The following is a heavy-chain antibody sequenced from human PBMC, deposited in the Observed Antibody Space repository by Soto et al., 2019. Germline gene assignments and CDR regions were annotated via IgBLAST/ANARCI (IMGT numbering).Heavy chain of an antibody. Sequence: QVQLVQSGAEVKKPGSSVKVSCKASGGTFSSYAISWVRQAPGQGLEWMGGIIPISDTTNYAQKFKGRVTITADESPSTAYMELSSLRSEDTAVYYCARSQGSSTSLEIYYYYYYGMDVWGQGTTVTVSS. J-gene: IGHJ6*02. D-gene: IGHD2-2*01. CDR3: ARSQGSSTSLEIYYYYYYGMDV. V-gene: IGHV1-69*01. CDR1: GGTFSSYA. CDR2: IIPISDTT.